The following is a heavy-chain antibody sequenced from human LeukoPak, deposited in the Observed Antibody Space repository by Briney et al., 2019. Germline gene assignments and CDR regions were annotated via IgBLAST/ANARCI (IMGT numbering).Heavy chain of an antibody. D-gene: IGHD5/OR15-5a*01. CDR3: ARDLPLYGTDV. J-gene: IGHJ6*02. CDR1: GFTFSSYG. Sequence: GALRLSCAASGFTFSSYGMHWVRQAPGKGLEWVAVIWYDGSNKYYADSVKGRFTISRDNSKNTLYLQMNSLRAEDTAVYYCARDLPLYGTDVWGQGTTVTVSS. CDR2: IWYDGSNK. V-gene: IGHV3-33*01.